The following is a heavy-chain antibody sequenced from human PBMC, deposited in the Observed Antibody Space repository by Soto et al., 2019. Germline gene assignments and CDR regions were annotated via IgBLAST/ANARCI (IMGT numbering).Heavy chain of an antibody. CDR3: ARGEMGYGDYSPLYYYYMDV. V-gene: IGHV1-8*01. CDR1: GYTFTSYD. D-gene: IGHD4-17*01. J-gene: IGHJ6*03. Sequence: ASVKVSCKASGYTFTSYDINWVRQATGQGLEWMGWMNPNSGNTGYAQKFQGRVTMTRNTSISTAYMELSSLRSEDTAVYYCARGEMGYGDYSPLYYYYMDVWGKGTTVTVSS. CDR2: MNPNSGNT.